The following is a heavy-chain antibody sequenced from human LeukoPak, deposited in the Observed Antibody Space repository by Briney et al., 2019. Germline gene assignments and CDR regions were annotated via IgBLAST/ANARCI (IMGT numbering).Heavy chain of an antibody. CDR1: GGTFITYA. J-gene: IGHJ4*02. CDR2: IIPILAIA. CDR3: AREDNNGYFDY. V-gene: IGHV1-69*04. Sequence: ASVKVSCKASGGTFITYAISWVRQAPGQGLEWMGRIIPILAIANYAQKFQGRVTTTADKSTSTPYMELSSLRSEDTPVYYCAREDNNGYFDYWGQGTLVTVSS. D-gene: IGHD2-8*01.